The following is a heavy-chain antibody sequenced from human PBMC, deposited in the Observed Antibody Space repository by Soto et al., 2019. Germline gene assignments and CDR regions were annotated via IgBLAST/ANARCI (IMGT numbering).Heavy chain of an antibody. CDR1: GYSISSGYY. V-gene: IGHV4-38-2*01. D-gene: IGHD2-2*01. Sequence: PSETLSLTCAVSGYSISSGYYWGWVRQPPGKGLEWLGSMFHSGKTHYNPSLKSRLTISVDTSKNQFSLKLNSVTAADTAVYYCARGHIVVVPTAGWFDPWGQGTLVTVSS. CDR3: ARGHIVVVPTAGWFDP. J-gene: IGHJ5*02. CDR2: MFHSGKT.